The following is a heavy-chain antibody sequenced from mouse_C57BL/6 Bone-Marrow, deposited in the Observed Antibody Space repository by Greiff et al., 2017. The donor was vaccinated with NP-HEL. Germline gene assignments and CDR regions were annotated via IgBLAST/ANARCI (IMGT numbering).Heavy chain of an antibody. V-gene: IGHV1-64*01. Sequence: VQLQQPGAELVKPGASVKLSCKASGYTFTSYWMHWVKQRPGQGLEWIGMIHPNSGSTNYNEKFKSKATLTVDKSSSTAYMQLSTLTSEDSAVYYCARLGYGLFDYWGQGTTLTVSS. J-gene: IGHJ2*01. CDR2: IHPNSGST. D-gene: IGHD1-1*02. CDR1: GYTFTSYW. CDR3: ARLGYGLFDY.